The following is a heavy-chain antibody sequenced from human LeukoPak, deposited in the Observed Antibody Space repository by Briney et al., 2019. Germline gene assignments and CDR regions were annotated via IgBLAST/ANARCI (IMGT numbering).Heavy chain of an antibody. D-gene: IGHD3-16*02. CDR1: GFSFSDHY. CDR3: ARTFYDYVWGSYRSNYWYFDL. CDR2: TRNKANSYTT. J-gene: IGHJ2*01. Sequence: LTLTCAASGFSFSDHYLGWVRQAPGKGLEWVGGTRNKANSYTTEYAASVKGRFTISRDDSKNSLYLQMNSLKTEDTAVYYCARTFYDYVWGSYRSNYWYFDLWGRGTLVTVSS. V-gene: IGHV3-72*01.